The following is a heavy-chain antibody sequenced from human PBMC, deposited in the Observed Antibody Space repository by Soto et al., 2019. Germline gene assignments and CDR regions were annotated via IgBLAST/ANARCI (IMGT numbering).Heavy chain of an antibody. V-gene: IGHV1-69*01. D-gene: IGHD6-13*01. CDR1: GGTFSSYA. Sequence: QVQLVQSGAEVKKPGSSVKVSCKASGGTFSSYAISWVRQAPGQGLEWMGGSIPIFGTANYAQKFQGRVTITADESTSTAYMELSSLRSEDTAVYYCARDHRPYSILASGVYYYYYGMDVWGQGTTVTVSS. CDR2: SIPIFGTA. CDR3: ARDHRPYSILASGVYYYYYGMDV. J-gene: IGHJ6*02.